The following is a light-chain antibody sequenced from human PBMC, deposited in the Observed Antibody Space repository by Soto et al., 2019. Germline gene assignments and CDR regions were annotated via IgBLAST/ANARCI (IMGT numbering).Light chain of an antibody. CDR2: GAS. J-gene: IGKJ1*01. Sequence: ESLLTQSPSTLSLSPGERATLSCRASQSVSNNYLAWYQQKPGQAPRLLIYGASNRATGIPDRFSGSGSGTDFTLTINRLEPEDFAVYYCQQYGSSGTFGQGTKVDIK. CDR3: QQYGSSGT. V-gene: IGKV3-20*01. CDR1: QSVSNNY.